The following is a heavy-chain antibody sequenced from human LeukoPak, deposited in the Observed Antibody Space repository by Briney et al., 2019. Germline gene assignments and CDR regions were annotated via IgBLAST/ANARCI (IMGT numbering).Heavy chain of an antibody. D-gene: IGHD1-26*01. Sequence: SETLSLTCAVYGGSFSDYYWSWIRQPPGKGLEWIGEINHSGSTNYNPSLKSRVTISVDTSKNQFSLKLSSVTAADTAVYYCARGRLGDFDYWGQGTLVTVSS. V-gene: IGHV4-34*01. CDR1: GGSFSDYY. CDR3: ARGRLGDFDY. J-gene: IGHJ4*02. CDR2: INHSGST.